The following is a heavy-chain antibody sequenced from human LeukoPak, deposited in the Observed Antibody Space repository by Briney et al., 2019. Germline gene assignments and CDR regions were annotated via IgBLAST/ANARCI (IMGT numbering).Heavy chain of an antibody. V-gene: IGHV4-59*01. CDR2: IYYSGST. CDR1: GDSISGYY. J-gene: IGHJ5*02. CDR3: ATQYCSSTSCSYPFDP. D-gene: IGHD2-2*01. Sequence: SETLSLTCTVSGDSISGYYWSWIRQPPGKGLEWIGYIYYSGSTNYNPSLKSRVTISVDTSKNQFSLKLSSVTAADTAVYYCATQYCSSTSCSYPFDPWGQGTLVTVSS.